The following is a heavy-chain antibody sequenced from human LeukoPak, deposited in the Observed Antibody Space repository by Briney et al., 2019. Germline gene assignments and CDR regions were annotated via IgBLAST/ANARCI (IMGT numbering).Heavy chain of an antibody. CDR1: GFTFSSYG. CDR2: ISGGPGNT. V-gene: IGHV3-23*01. D-gene: IGHD1-26*01. Sequence: GGSLRLSCAASGFTFSSYGMSWVRQAPGKGLEWVSGISGGPGNTYYADAVKGRFTISRDNSKNTLYLQMSSLRAEDTAVYYCAKAGSIRFDYWGQGTLVTVSS. CDR3: AKAGSIRFDY. J-gene: IGHJ4*02.